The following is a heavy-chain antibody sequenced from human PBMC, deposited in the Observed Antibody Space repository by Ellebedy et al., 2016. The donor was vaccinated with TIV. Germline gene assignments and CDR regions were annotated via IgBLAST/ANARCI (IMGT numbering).Heavy chain of an antibody. CDR2: IGGGGGDT. CDR1: GFTFSNYA. D-gene: IGHD3-22*01. Sequence: GESLKISCAAYGFTFSNYAMSWVRQAPGKGLEWVSAIGGGGGDTYYSDSAKGRFTISRDDSDNALSLQMNSLRAEDTAVYYCAKEAYYYDSSDFSYHFDHWGQGALVTVSS. V-gene: IGHV3-23*01. CDR3: AKEAYYYDSSDFSYHFDH. J-gene: IGHJ4*02.